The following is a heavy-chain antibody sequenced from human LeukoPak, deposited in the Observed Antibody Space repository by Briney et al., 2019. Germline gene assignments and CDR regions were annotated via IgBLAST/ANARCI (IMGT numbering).Heavy chain of an antibody. Sequence: GGSLRLSCKGSGYTFSSYWIGWVRQMPGKGLEWMGIIYPGDSDTRYSPSLQGQVTISVDTSIGTAYLQWSSLKASDTAIYYCASQNDFRGDYWGQGTLVTVSS. V-gene: IGHV5-51*01. CDR2: IYPGDSDT. CDR1: GYTFSSYW. CDR3: ASQNDFRGDY. J-gene: IGHJ4*02. D-gene: IGHD3-3*01.